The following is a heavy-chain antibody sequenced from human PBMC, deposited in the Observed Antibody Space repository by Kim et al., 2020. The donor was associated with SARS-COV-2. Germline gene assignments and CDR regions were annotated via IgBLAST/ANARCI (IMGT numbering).Heavy chain of an antibody. Sequence: ASVKVSCKASGYTFTSYGISWVRQAPGQGLEWMGWISAYNGNTNYAQKLQGRVTMTTDTSTSTAYMELRSLRSDDTAVYYCARDHGDSGSDNWFDPWGQGTLVTVSS. V-gene: IGHV1-18*01. CDR2: ISAYNGNT. J-gene: IGHJ5*02. CDR1: GYTFTSYG. D-gene: IGHD4-17*01. CDR3: ARDHGDSGSDNWFDP.